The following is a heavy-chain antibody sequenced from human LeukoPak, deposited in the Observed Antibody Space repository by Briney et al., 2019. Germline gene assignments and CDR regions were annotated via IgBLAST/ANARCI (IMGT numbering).Heavy chain of an antibody. V-gene: IGHV3-9*01. CDR1: GFTFDDYA. J-gene: IGHJ3*01. Sequence: GRSLRLSCAASGFTFDDYAMHWVRQAPGKGLEWVSGISWNSGSIGYADSVKGRFTISRDNAKNSLYLQMNSLRAEDTALYYCAKDISDAFDLWGQGTMVTVSS. CDR2: ISWNSGSI. CDR3: AKDISDAFDL.